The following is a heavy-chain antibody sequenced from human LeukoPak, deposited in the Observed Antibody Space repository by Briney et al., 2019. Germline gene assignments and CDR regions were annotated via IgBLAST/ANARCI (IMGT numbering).Heavy chain of an antibody. CDR3: ARADSGDLYYFDY. CDR2: INPSGGGT. CDR1: GYTFTSYY. V-gene: IGHV1-46*01. Sequence: ASVKVSCKASGYTFTSYYMHWVRQAPGQGLEWMGRINPSGGGTSYAQKFQGRVTMTRDTSTSTAYMELSRLRSDDTAVYYCARADSGDLYYFDYWGQGTLVTVSS. D-gene: IGHD5-12*01. J-gene: IGHJ4*02.